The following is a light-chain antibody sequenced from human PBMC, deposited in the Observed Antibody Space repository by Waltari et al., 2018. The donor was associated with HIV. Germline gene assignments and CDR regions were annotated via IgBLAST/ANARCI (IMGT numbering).Light chain of an antibody. J-gene: IGKJ4*01. CDR1: QDINNY. CDR3: QQYDNLPLT. V-gene: IGKV1-33*01. Sequence: DIQMTQSPSSLSASVGDRVTITCQASQDINNYLNWYQQKPGKAPELLIYDASTVETGVPSRFSGSGSGTDFTFTISSLQPEDIATYYCQQYDNLPLTFGGGTKVEIK. CDR2: DAS.